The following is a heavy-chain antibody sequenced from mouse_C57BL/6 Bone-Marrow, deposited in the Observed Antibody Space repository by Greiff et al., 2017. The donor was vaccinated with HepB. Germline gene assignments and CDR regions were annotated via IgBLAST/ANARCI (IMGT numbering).Heavy chain of an antibody. D-gene: IGHD1-1*01. V-gene: IGHV1-15*01. J-gene: IGHJ2*01. CDR3: TRESPYGSRDYFDY. Sequence: QVQLQQSGAELVRPGASVTLSCKASGYTFTDYEMHWVKQTPVHGLEWIGAIDPETGGTAYNQKFKGKAILTADKSSSTAYMELRSLTSEDSAVYYCTRESPYGSRDYFDYWGQGTTLTVSS. CDR2: IDPETGGT. CDR1: GYTFTDYE.